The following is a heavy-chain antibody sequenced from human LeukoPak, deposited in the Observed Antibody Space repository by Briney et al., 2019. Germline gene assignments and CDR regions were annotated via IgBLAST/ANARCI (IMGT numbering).Heavy chain of an antibody. CDR2: IWYDGSNK. Sequence: GRSLRLSCAASGFTFSSYGMHWVRQAPGKGLEWVAVIWYDGSNKYYADSVKGRFTISRDNPKNTLYLQMNSLRAEDTAVYYCASLTTPDFDYWGQGTLVTVSS. CDR3: ASLTTPDFDY. D-gene: IGHD4-11*01. CDR1: GFTFSSYG. V-gene: IGHV3-33*01. J-gene: IGHJ4*02.